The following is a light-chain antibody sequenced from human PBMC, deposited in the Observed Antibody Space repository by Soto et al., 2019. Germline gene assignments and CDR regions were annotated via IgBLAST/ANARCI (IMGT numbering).Light chain of an antibody. Sequence: QSVLPQPPSASGSLGQSVTISCTGTSSDVGGYNFVSWFQQRPGEAPKLLIYEVSNRPSGVPDRFSGSKSGNTASLTVSGLQADDEADYYCCSFAGSGNVFGSGTKSPS. CDR3: CSFAGSGNV. J-gene: IGLJ1*01. CDR2: EVS. V-gene: IGLV2-8*01. CDR1: SSDVGGYNF.